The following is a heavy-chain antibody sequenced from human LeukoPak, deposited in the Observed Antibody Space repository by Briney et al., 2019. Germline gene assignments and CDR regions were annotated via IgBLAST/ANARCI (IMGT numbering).Heavy chain of an antibody. CDR3: ARAHTINWHVDY. V-gene: IGHV4-59*01. CDR2: IHDSGRS. Sequence: SETLSLTCTASGGPTSDYYWSWLRQPPGKGLEWIGYIHDSGRSDYNPSLKSRVSISVDTSKHQLSLNLSTVTAADTAVYYCARAHTINWHVDYWGQGTLVTVSS. J-gene: IGHJ4*02. CDR1: GGPTSDYY. D-gene: IGHD1-1*01.